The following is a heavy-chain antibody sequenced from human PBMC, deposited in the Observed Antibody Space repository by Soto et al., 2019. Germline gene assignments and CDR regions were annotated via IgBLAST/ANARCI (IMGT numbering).Heavy chain of an antibody. J-gene: IGHJ6*02. CDR3: ARVLSDTAMVIGYYYYYYGMDV. V-gene: IGHV1-8*01. D-gene: IGHD5-18*01. Sequence: ASVKVSCKASGYTFTSYDINWVRQATGQGLEWMGWMNPNSGNTGYAQKFQGRVTMTRNTSISTAYMELSSLRSEDTAVYYCARVLSDTAMVIGYYYYYYGMDVWGQGTTVTVSS. CDR2: MNPNSGNT. CDR1: GYTFTSYD.